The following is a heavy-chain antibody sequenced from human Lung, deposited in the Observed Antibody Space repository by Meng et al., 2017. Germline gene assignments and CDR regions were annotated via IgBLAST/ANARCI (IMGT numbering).Heavy chain of an antibody. V-gene: IGHV3-21*01. CDR1: GFTFSSYS. Sequence: EVQLVDSGGGLVKPGGSLRLSCAASGFTFSSYSMNWVRQAPGKGLEWVSSISSSSAYADSVKGRFTISRDNAKNSLYLQMNSLRAEDTAVYYCARGRVGGAATPADYCGQGTLVTVSS. CDR3: ARGRVGGAATPADY. CDR2: ISSSSA. J-gene: IGHJ4*02. D-gene: IGHD2-15*01.